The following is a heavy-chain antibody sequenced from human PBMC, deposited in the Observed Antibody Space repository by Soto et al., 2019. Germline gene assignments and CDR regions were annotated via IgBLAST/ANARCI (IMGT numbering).Heavy chain of an antibody. CDR2: ISYDGSNK. D-gene: IGHD3-10*01. Sequence: QVQLVESGGGVVQPGRSLRLSCAASGFTFSSYAMHWVRQAPGKGLEWVAVISYDGSNKYYADSVKGRFTISRDNSKNTLYLQMNSLRAEDTAVYYCARDVYGLHFDYWGQGTLVTVSS. CDR1: GFTFSSYA. J-gene: IGHJ4*02. CDR3: ARDVYGLHFDY. V-gene: IGHV3-30-3*01.